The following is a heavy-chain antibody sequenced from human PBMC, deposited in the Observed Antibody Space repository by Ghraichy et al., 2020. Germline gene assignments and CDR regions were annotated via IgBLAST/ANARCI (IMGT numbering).Heavy chain of an antibody. J-gene: IGHJ4*02. CDR2: INQDGSAE. CDR3: ARDKSLDY. Sequence: GSLRLSCAASGFTFSSYYMTWVRQAPGKGLEWVANINQDGSAEFYVDSLKGQFTISRDNAKNSLFLQMNNLRAEDTAVYYCARDKSLDYWGQGTLVTVSS. CDR1: GFTFSSYY. V-gene: IGHV3-7*03.